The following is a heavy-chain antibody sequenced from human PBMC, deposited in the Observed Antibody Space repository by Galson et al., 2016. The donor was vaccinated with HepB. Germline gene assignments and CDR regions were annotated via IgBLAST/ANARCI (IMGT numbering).Heavy chain of an antibody. D-gene: IGHD3-22*01. Sequence: LRLSCAASGFTFRSYAMSWVRQAPGKGLEWVSTISGSGGSTHYADSVKGRFTISRDNSKNTLYLQMNSLRAEDTAVYYCAKGDYYDSSGYFPFDYWGQGTLVTVSS. V-gene: IGHV3-23*01. J-gene: IGHJ4*02. CDR2: ISGSGGST. CDR1: GFTFRSYA. CDR3: AKGDYYDSSGYFPFDY.